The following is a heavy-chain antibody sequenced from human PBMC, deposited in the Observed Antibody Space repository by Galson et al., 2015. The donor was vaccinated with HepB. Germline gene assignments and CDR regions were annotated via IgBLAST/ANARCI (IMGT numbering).Heavy chain of an antibody. J-gene: IGHJ5*02. CDR1: GYTFTSYY. CDR3: ARGGATRPYQHYYDSSGTRWFDP. V-gene: IGHV1-46*04. CDR2: INPSGGST. D-gene: IGHD3-22*01. Sequence: SVKVSCKASGYTFTSYYMHWVRQAPGQGLEWMGIINPSGGSTSYAQKLQGRVTMTRDTSTSTVYMELSSLRSEDTAVYYCARGGATRPYQHYYDSSGTRWFDPWGQGTLVTVSS.